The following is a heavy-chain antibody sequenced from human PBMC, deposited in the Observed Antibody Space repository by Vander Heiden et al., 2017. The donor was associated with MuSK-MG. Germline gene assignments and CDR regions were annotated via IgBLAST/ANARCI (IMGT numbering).Heavy chain of an antibody. CDR2: IYTGGST. CDR3: ARGGYCSGGTCYSTSTLDY. J-gene: IGHJ4*02. CDR1: GFIARSHN. D-gene: IGHD2-15*01. Sequence: EVQLVESGGGFVPPGGSLRLAGAASGFIARSHNMTWVRQAPGKGLEWVSVIYTGGSTYYADSVKGRFTISSDNSKNTLYLQMNSLRAEDTAMYYCARGGYCSGGTCYSTSTLDYWGQGTLVTVSS. V-gene: IGHV3-66*01.